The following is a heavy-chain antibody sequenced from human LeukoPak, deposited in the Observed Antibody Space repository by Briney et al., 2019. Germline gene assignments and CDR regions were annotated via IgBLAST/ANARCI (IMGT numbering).Heavy chain of an antibody. CDR2: IYYYSGST. CDR3: ARGYSSSSALGY. D-gene: IGHD6-13*01. J-gene: IGHJ4*02. CDR1: GGSISSSTYF. V-gene: IGHV4-39*07. Sequence: SETLSLTCTVSGGSISSSTYFWGWIRQPPGKGLEWIGSIYYYSGSTNYNPSLKSRVTISVDTSKNQFSLKLSSVTAADTAVYYCARGYSSSSALGYWGQGTLVTVSS.